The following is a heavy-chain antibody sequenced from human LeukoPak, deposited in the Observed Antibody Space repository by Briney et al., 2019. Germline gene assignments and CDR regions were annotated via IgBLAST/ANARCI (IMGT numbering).Heavy chain of an antibody. CDR3: ARSTGYCTGGSCYSDY. CDR2: ISISGDST. D-gene: IGHD2-15*01. CDR1: GFTFSYYA. V-gene: IGHV3-64*01. Sequence: GSLRLSCAASGFTFSYYAMHWVRQAPGRGLEYVSAISISGDSTFYANSVKGRFTISRDNSKNTLYLQMDSLGPEDMAVYYCARSTGYCTGGSCYSDYWGQGTLVTVSS. J-gene: IGHJ4*02.